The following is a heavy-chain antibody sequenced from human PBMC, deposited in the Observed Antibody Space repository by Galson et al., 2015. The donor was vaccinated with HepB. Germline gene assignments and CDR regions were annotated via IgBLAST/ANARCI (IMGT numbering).Heavy chain of an antibody. CDR2: IYYSGST. CDR1: GGSISSSGYY. V-gene: IGHV4-39*01. J-gene: IGHJ4*02. D-gene: IGHD3-22*01. CDR3: ARLQGRVYYYDSSGYYSAFDY. Sequence: SLTCTVSGGSISSSGYYWGWIRQPPGKGLEWIGSIYYSGSTYYNPSLKSRVTISVDTSKNQFSLKLSSVTAADTAVYYCARLQGRVYYYDSSGYYSAFDYWGQGTLVTVSS.